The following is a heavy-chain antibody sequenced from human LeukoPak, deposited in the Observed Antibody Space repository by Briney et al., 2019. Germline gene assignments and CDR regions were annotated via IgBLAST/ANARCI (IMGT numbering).Heavy chain of an antibody. J-gene: IGHJ6*03. Sequence: ASETLSLTCTVSGDSISSGPYYWGWIRQPPGKGLEWIGNIYYGENTYYNPSLKSRVTISVDTSKNQFSLKLSSVTAADTAVYYCARGFGLVWFGERHPMDVWGKGTTVTISS. CDR3: ARGFGLVWFGERHPMDV. D-gene: IGHD3-10*01. V-gene: IGHV4-39*07. CDR2: IYYGENT. CDR1: GDSISSGPYY.